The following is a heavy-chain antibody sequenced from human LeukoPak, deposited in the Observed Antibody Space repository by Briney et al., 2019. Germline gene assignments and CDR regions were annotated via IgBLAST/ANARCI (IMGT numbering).Heavy chain of an antibody. CDR1: GYTFTGYY. J-gene: IGHJ3*02. D-gene: IGHD3-22*01. CDR2: INPNSGGT. V-gene: IGHV1-2*02. CDR3: ARAYDSSGYFIDAFDI. Sequence: ASVKVSCKASGYTFTGYYMHWVRQAPGQGLEWMGWINPNSGGTNYAQEFQGRVTMTRDTSISTAYMELSRLRSDDTAVYYCARAYDSSGYFIDAFDIWGQGTMVTVSS.